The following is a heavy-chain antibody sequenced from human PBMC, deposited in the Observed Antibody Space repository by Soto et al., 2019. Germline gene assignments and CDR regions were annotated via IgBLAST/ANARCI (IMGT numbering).Heavy chain of an antibody. CDR2: IYYSGST. CDR1: GGSISSGGYY. CDR3: ARGKWEMEATTIDY. Sequence: PSETLSLTCTVSGGSISSGGYYWSWIRQPPGKGLEWIGYIYYSGSTYYNPSLKSRVTISVDTSKNQFSLKLSSVTAADTAVYYCARGKWEMEATTIDYWGQGTLVTVSS. V-gene: IGHV4-31*03. D-gene: IGHD1-26*01. J-gene: IGHJ4*02.